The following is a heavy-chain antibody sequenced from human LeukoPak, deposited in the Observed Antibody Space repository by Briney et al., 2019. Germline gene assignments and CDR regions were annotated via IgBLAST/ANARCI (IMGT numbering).Heavy chain of an antibody. CDR1: GYTFTSYD. J-gene: IGHJ4*02. V-gene: IGHV1-8*03. CDR2: MNPNSGNT. CDR3: ASRSLDSSGYYN. Sequence: ASVKVSCKASGYTFTSYDINWVRQATGQGLEWMGWMNPNSGNTGYAQKFQGRATITRNTSISTAYMELSSLRSEDTAVYYCASRSLDSSGYYNWGQGTLVTVSS. D-gene: IGHD3-22*01.